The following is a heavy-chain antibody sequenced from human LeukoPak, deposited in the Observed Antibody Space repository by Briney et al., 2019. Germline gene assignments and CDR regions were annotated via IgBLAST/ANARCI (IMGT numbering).Heavy chain of an antibody. D-gene: IGHD3-9*01. J-gene: IGHJ4*02. CDR2: ISAYKGNT. CDR1: GYTLTSNG. V-gene: IGHV1-18*04. Sequence: GASMKVSCKASGYTLTSNGISWVRQAPGQGLEWMGWISAYKGNTNYAQKFQGRVTMTTDTSTSTAYMELRSLRSDDTAVYYCARWRGADVLRYFDYEMEPAALSGHFDHWGQGTLVTVSS. CDR3: ARWRGADVLRYFDYEMEPAALSGHFDH.